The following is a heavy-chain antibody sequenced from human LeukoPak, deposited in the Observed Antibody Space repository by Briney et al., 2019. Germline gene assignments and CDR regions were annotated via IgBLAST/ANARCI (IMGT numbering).Heavy chain of an antibody. J-gene: IGHJ3*02. CDR2: ISSSSSYI. D-gene: IGHD2-2*02. Sequence: PGGSLRLSCAASGFTFSSYSMNWVRQAPGKGLEWVSSISSSSSYIYYADSVKGRFTISRDNAKNSLYLQMNSLRAEDTAVYYCARDSLYGRGAFDIWGQGTMVTVSS. CDR3: ARDSLYGRGAFDI. CDR1: GFTFSSYS. V-gene: IGHV3-21*01.